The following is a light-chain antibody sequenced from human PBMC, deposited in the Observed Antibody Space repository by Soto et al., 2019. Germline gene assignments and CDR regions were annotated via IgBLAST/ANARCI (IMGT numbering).Light chain of an antibody. J-gene: IGLJ1*01. Sequence: QSALTQPASVSGSPGQSITISCTGTSSDVGGYNYVSWYQQHPGKAPKLMIYDVNNRLSGVSNRFSGSKSGNTASLTISGLQAEDEADYYCSSYTSSNTLVFGTGTKLTVL. CDR1: SSDVGGYNY. V-gene: IGLV2-14*01. CDR3: SSYTSSNTLV. CDR2: DVN.